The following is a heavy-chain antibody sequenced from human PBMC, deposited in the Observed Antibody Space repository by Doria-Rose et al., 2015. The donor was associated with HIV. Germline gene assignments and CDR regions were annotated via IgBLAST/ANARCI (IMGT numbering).Heavy chain of an antibody. CDR1: GVSLSSPGMG. CDR2: IFSDDER. V-gene: IGHV2-26*01. J-gene: IGHJ4*02. Sequence: QGTLKESGPVLVKPTETLTLTCTVSGVSLSSPGMGVSWTRQPPGKALEWLANIFSDDERSYKTSLKSRLTISRGTSKSQVVLTMTDMDPVDTATYYCARIKSSRWYHKYYFDFWGQGTLVIVSA. D-gene: IGHD6-13*01. CDR3: ARIKSSRWYHKYYFDF.